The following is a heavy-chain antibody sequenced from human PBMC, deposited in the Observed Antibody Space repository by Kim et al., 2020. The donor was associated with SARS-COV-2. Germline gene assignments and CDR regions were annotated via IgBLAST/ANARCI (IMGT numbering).Heavy chain of an antibody. Sequence: TNYTPSLKSRVTISVDTSKNQFSLKLSSVTAADTAVYYCARRYARGAFDIWGQGTMVTVSS. CDR3: ARRYARGAFDI. CDR2: T. V-gene: IGHV4-59*08. D-gene: IGHD5-18*01. J-gene: IGHJ3*02.